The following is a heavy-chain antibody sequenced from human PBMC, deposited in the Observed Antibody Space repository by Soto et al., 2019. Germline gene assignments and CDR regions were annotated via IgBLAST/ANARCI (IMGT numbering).Heavy chain of an antibody. CDR2: ISHDGGVQ. J-gene: IGHJ5*02. D-gene: IGHD6-19*01. CDR3: AKDLYGAGWYNYFDP. CDR1: GFTFSTTG. V-gene: IGHV3-30*18. Sequence: QVHLADSGGGVVQPGMSLRLSCAASGFTFSTTGMHWVRQAPGKGLEWVAMISHDGGVQHYTDSVTGRFTISRDTSKNTLYLQMNSLRPEDTAIYHCAKDLYGAGWYNYFDPWGQGTLVTVSS.